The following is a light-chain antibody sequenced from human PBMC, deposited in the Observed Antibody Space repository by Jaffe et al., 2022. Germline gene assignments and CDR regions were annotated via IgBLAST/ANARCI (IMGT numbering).Light chain of an antibody. CDR3: SSYTTSTTLV. CDR2: EVG. CDR1: SSDVGAYNY. J-gene: IGLJ1*01. Sequence: QSALTQPASVSGSPGQSITISCTGTSSDVGAYNYVSWYRQHPGKGPKLMIFEVGNRPSGVSTRFSGSKSGNTASLTISGLQPEDEADYYCSSYTTSTTLVFGSGTKVTVL. V-gene: IGLV2-14*01.